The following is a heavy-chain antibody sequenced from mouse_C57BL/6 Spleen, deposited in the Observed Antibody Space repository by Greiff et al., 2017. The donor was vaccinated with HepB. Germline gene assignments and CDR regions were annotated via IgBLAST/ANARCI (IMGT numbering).Heavy chain of an antibody. D-gene: IGHD1-1*01. Sequence: QVQLQQPGAELVKPGASVKLSCKASGYTFTSYWMHWVKLRPGRGLEWIGRIDPNSGGTKYNEKFKSKATLTVDKPSSTAYMQLSSLTSEDSAVYYCARGIYGSSPFYWYFDVWGTGTTVTVSS. CDR2: IDPNSGGT. J-gene: IGHJ1*03. CDR3: ARGIYGSSPFYWYFDV. CDR1: GYTFTSYW. V-gene: IGHV1-72*01.